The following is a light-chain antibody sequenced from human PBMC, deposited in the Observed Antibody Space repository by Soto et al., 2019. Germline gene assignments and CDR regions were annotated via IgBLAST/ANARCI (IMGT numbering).Light chain of an antibody. CDR2: DAS. CDR1: QSFSSY. J-gene: IGKJ4*01. CDR3: QQRSNWPPT. Sequence: ETVLTQSPATLSLSPGERATLSCRASQSFSSYLAWYQHKPGQAPRLLIYDASNRATGIPARFSGSGSGTDFTLTISSLEPEDFAVYYCQQRSNWPPTFGGGTKVDIK. V-gene: IGKV3-11*01.